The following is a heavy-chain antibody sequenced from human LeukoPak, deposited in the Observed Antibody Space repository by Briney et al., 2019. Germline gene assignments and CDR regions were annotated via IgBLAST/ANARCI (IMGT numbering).Heavy chain of an antibody. CDR3: ARVTRLTTYYYDSRELAFDY. CDR2: IYYSGST. Sequence: PSETLSLTCTVSGGSISSYYWSWIRQPPGKGLEWIGYIYYSGSTNYNPSLKSRVTISVDTSKNQFSLKLSSVTAADTAVYYCARVTRLTTYYYDSRELAFDYWGQGTLVTVSS. D-gene: IGHD3-22*01. J-gene: IGHJ4*02. V-gene: IGHV4-59*01. CDR1: GGSISSYY.